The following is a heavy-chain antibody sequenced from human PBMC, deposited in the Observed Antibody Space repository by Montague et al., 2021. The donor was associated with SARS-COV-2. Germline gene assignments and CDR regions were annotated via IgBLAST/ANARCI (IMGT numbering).Heavy chain of an antibody. CDR1: GGSTSSYY. J-gene: IGHJ2*01. CDR2: IYYSGST. V-gene: IGHV4-59*01. CDR3: ARTIVVVSAASRYFDL. D-gene: IGHD2-2*01. Sequence: SETLSLTCTVSGGSTSSYYWNWIRQPLGKGLEWIGCIYYSGSTNYNPSLKSRVTISVDTSKTQFSLKLNSVTAADTAVYYCARTIVVVSAASRYFDLWGRGTLVTVSS.